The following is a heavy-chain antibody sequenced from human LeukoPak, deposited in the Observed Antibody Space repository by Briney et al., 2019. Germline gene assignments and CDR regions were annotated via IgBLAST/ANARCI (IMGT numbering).Heavy chain of an antibody. J-gene: IGHJ4*02. CDR1: GFTFSSYA. CDR3: ARLDGDYYDSSGDDY. Sequence: PGGSLRLSCAASGFTFSSYAMHWVRQAPGKGLEWVAVISYDGSNKYYADSVKGRFTISRDNSKNTLYLQMNSLRAEDTAVYYCARLDGDYYDSSGDDYWGQGTLVTVSS. V-gene: IGHV3-30-3*01. CDR2: ISYDGSNK. D-gene: IGHD3-22*01.